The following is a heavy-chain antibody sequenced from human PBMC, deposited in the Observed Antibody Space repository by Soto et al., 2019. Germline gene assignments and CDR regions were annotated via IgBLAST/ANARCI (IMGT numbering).Heavy chain of an antibody. CDR2: ISYDGSNK. CDR1: GFTFSSYG. D-gene: IGHD6-19*01. J-gene: IGHJ6*02. V-gene: IGHV3-30*18. CDR3: VKDGSSGWPYYYGMDV. Sequence: QVQLVESGGGVVQPGRSLRLSCAASGFTFSSYGMHWVRQAPGKGLEWVAVISYDGSNKYYADSVKGRFTISRDNSKNTQYLQMSSLRAEDTAVYYCVKDGSSGWPYYYGMDVCGQGTTVTVSS.